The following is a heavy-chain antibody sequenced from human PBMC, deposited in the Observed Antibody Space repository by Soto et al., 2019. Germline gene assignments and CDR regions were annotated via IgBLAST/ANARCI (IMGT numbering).Heavy chain of an antibody. V-gene: IGHV1-46*03. J-gene: IGHJ3*02. CDR2: INPSGGST. Sequence: ASVKVSCKASVYTFTSYYMHWVRQAPGQGLEWMGIINPSGGSTSYAQKFQGRVTMTRDTSTSTVYMELSSLRSEDTAVYYCARDYGPDAFDIWGQGTMVTVSS. CDR1: VYTFTSYY. CDR3: ARDYGPDAFDI. D-gene: IGHD4-17*01.